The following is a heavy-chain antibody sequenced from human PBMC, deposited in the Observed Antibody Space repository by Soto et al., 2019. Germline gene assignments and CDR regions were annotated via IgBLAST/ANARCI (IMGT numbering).Heavy chain of an antibody. CDR2: IFHSGST. CDR1: GGSISSSYW. V-gene: IGHV4-4*02. CDR3: ARERSSVYTLDV. Sequence: PSETLSLTCTVSGGSISSSYWWTWVRQPPGKGLEWIGEIFHSGSTNYNPSLKSRATMSVDKSKWQFSLKLTSVPAADTAVYYCARERSSVYTLDVWGKGTPVTVSS. J-gene: IGHJ6*04. D-gene: IGHD6-13*01.